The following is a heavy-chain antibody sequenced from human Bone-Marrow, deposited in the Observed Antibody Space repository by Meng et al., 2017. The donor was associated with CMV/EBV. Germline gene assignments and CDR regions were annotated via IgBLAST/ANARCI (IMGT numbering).Heavy chain of an antibody. CDR2: INWSGGST. D-gene: IGHD1-26*01. V-gene: IGHV3-20*04. CDR3: AREDMGGTSGWFDP. Sequence: GESLKISCAASGFTFDDYGMSWVRQAPGKGLEWVSGINWSGGSTGYADSVKGRFSISRDNAKNSLYLQMNSLRAEDTAFYYCAREDMGGTSGWFDPLGQGTLVTVSS. J-gene: IGHJ5*02. CDR1: GFTFDDYG.